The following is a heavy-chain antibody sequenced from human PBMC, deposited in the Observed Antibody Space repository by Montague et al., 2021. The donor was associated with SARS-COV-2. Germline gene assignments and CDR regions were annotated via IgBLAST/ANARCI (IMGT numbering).Heavy chain of an antibody. CDR3: ARTEIQVWSRRWFDP. CDR1: GGSISSSSYY. D-gene: IGHD5-18*01. V-gene: IGHV4-39*01. J-gene: IGHJ5*02. CDR2: IYYSGST. Sequence: ETLSLTCTVSGGSISSSSYYWGWIRQPPGKGLEWIGSIYYSGSTYYNPSLKSRVTISVDTSKNQFSLKLSSVTAADTAVYYCARTEIQVWSRRWFDPWGQGTLVTVSS.